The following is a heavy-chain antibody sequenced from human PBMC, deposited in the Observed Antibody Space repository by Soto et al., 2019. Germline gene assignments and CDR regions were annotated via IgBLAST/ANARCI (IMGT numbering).Heavy chain of an antibody. CDR3: ARRGALTSYFFGYYFDY. J-gene: IGHJ4*02. CDR1: GYTFPRYA. V-gene: IGHV1-3*01. CDR2: INPANGNT. D-gene: IGHD3-9*01. Sequence: QVQLVQSGAEVKKPGASVKVSCKTSGYTFPRYALHWVRQAPGQRLEWMGWINPANGNTKYSQKSQGRVTFTRDTSASTAYMGLSSLISEDTAVYYCARRGALTSYFFGYYFDYWGQGTLVTVSS.